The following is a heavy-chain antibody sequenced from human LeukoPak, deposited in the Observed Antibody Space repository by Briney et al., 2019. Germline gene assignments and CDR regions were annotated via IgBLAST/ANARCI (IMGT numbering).Heavy chain of an antibody. CDR2: INPNSGGT. CDR3: ARDSNGPVNGGNSEFDY. D-gene: IGHD4-23*01. CDR1: GYTFTGYY. V-gene: IGHV1-2*02. J-gene: IGHJ4*02. Sequence: ASVKVSCKASGYTFTGYYMHWVRQAPGQGLEWMGWINPNSGGTNYAQKSQGRVTMTRDTSISTAYMELSRLRSDDTAVYYCARDSNGPVNGGNSEFDYWGQGTLVTVSS.